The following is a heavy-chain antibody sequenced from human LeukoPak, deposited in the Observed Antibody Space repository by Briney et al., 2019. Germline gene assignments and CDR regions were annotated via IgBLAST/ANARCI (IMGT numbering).Heavy chain of an antibody. D-gene: IGHD6-13*01. V-gene: IGHV4-61*02. Sequence: SETLSLTCTVSGGSISSGSYYWSWIRQPAGKGLEWIGRIYTSGSTNYNPSLKSRVTISVDTSKNQFSLKLSSVTAADTAVYYCARYSPPEVAAAADSRLFDYWGQGTLVTVSS. CDR3: ARYSPPEVAAAADSRLFDY. CDR1: GGSISSGSYY. CDR2: IYTSGST. J-gene: IGHJ4*02.